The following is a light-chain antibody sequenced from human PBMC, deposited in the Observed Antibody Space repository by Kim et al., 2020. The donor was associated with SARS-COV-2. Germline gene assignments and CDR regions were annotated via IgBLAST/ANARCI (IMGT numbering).Light chain of an antibody. Sequence: DIQMTQSPSSLSTSVGDRVTITCQASQDIKNYLNWYQQKPGKAPKLLIFDATNLETGVPSRFSGSGFGTDFTFTISSLQSEDIATYYCQQFDNFSSTFGRGTRLEIK. V-gene: IGKV1-33*01. CDR3: QQFDNFSST. J-gene: IGKJ5*01. CDR2: DAT. CDR1: QDIKNY.